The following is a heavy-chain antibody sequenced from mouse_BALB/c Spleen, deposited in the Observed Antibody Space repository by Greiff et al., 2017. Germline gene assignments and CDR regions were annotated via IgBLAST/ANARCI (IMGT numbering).Heavy chain of an antibody. CDR1: GFTFTDYY. CDR2: IRNKANGYTT. V-gene: IGHV7-3*02. Sequence: EVMLVESGGGLVQPGGSLRLSCATSGFTFTDYYMSWVRQPPGKALEWLGFIRNKANGYTTEYSASVKGRFTISRDNSQSILYLQMNTLRAEDSATYYCARDRYFDVWGAGTTVTVSS. J-gene: IGHJ1*01. CDR3: ARDRYFDV.